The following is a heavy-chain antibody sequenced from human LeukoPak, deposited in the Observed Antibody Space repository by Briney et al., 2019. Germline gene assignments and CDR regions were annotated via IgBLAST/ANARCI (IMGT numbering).Heavy chain of an antibody. J-gene: IGHJ4*02. D-gene: IGHD3-16*01. CDR1: GGSLSGNY. CDR3: ARGLNVLDY. Sequence: SETLSLTCAVHGGSLSGNYWSWIRQPPGKGLQWIGQGTHDGVTTYNPSLKSRVTISVDTPRNQVSLKVTSLTAADTAVYYCARGLNVLDYWGQGTLVTVSS. V-gene: IGHV4-34*01. CDR2: GTHDGVT.